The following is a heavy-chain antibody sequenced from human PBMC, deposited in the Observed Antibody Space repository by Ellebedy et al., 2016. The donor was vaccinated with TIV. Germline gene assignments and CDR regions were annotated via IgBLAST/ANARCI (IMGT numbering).Heavy chain of an antibody. D-gene: IGHD3-10*01. CDR2: INGDGAAT. CDR3: AKDLVDYLGTGKR. V-gene: IGHV3-74*01. CDR1: GFLFRASF. J-gene: IGHJ4*02. Sequence: GESLKISCEASGFLFRASFMHWVRQAPGKGLVWVSRINGDGAATDYADSVKGRFTISRDNAKNTLYLQMNGLRVEDTATYYCAKDLVDYLGTGKRWGPGTLVTVSS.